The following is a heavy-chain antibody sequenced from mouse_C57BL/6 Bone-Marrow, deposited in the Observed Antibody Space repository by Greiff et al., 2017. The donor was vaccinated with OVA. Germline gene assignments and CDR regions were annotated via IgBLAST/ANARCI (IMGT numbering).Heavy chain of an antibody. J-gene: IGHJ4*01. CDR3: ARAYGSSYGYAMDY. Sequence: QVQLQQPGAELVKPGASVKLSCKASGYTFTSYWMHWVKQRPGQGLEWIGMIHPNSGSTNYNEKFKSKATLTVDKSSSTAYMQLSSLTSEDSAVYYWARAYGSSYGYAMDYWGQGTSVTVSS. V-gene: IGHV1-64*01. D-gene: IGHD1-1*01. CDR2: IHPNSGST. CDR1: GYTFTSYW.